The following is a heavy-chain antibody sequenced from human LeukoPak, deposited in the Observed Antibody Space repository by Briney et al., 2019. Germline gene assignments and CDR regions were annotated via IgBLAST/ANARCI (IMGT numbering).Heavy chain of an antibody. J-gene: IGHJ4*02. CDR3: ARDRMGYYDSSGYFDY. Sequence: QPGGSLRLSCAASGFTFSSYEMNWVRQAPGKGLEWVSYISSSGSTIYYADSVKGRFTISRDNAKNSLYLQMNSLRAGDTAVYYCARDRMGYYDSSGYFDYWGQGTLVTVSS. D-gene: IGHD3-22*01. CDR2: ISSSGSTI. V-gene: IGHV3-48*03. CDR1: GFTFSSYE.